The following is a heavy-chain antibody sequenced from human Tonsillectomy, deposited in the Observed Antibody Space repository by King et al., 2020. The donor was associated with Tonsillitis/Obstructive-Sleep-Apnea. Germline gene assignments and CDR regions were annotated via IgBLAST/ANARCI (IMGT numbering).Heavy chain of an antibody. CDR2: ISYDGSNK. Sequence: VQLVESGGGVVQPGRSLRLSCAASGFTFSSYGMHWVRQAPGKGLEWVAVISYDGSNKYYADSVKGRFTISRDNSKNTLYLQMNSLRAEDTAVYYCAKDIPTPDYGDYGSFYWGQGTLVTVSS. J-gene: IGHJ4*02. CDR1: GFTFSSYG. D-gene: IGHD4-17*01. CDR3: AKDIPTPDYGDYGSFY. V-gene: IGHV3-30*18.